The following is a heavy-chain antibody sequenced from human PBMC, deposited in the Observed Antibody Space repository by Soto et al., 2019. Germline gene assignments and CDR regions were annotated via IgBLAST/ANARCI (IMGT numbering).Heavy chain of an antibody. CDR2: NNHSGST. CDR1: GGSFSGYY. Sequence: QVQLQQWGAGLLKPSETLSLTCAVYGGSFSGYYWSWIRQPPGKGLEWNGENNHSGSTNYNPSLKSRVTEAVDTVKNQISLKLGSVAAAETAVYYCARGPRRYKPGYFDYWGQGTLVTVSS. D-gene: IGHD1-20*01. CDR3: ARGPRRYKPGYFDY. V-gene: IGHV4-34*01. J-gene: IGHJ4*02.